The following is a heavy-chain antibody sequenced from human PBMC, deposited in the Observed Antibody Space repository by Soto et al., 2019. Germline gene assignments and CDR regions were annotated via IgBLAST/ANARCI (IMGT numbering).Heavy chain of an antibody. J-gene: IGHJ6*02. CDR2: INPYSGDT. D-gene: IGHD3-10*01. V-gene: IGHV1-2*04. CDR1: GYAFTAYY. Sequence: QEQLVQSGAELKKPGASVKVSCRASGYAFTAYYIHWVRQAPGQGLEWMGWINPYSGDTNYAQKFQGWVTMTRDTSISTAYMELSRLKSDDTAVYYCARDKEVLIIMVRGVILYGMDVWGQGTTVTVAS. CDR3: ARDKEVLIIMVRGVILYGMDV.